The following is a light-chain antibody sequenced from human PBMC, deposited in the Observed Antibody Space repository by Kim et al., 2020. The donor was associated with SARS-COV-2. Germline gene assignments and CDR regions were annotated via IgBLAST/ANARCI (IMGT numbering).Light chain of an antibody. CDR1: QSITNY. Sequence: ASVGDRVTNTCRASQSITNYLNWYQHKPGKAPKLLIYTATSLQSGVPSRFSGSGSGTDFTLTISSLQPEDFATYYCQHSYTTPLTFGGGTKVDIK. J-gene: IGKJ4*01. CDR3: QHSYTTPLT. CDR2: TAT. V-gene: IGKV1-39*01.